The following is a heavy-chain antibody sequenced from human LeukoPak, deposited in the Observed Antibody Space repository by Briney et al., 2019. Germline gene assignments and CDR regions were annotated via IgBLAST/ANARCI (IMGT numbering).Heavy chain of an antibody. Sequence: GRSLRLSCAASVFTFSTYNMNWVRQAPGKGLEWVSAISGSGGSTYYADSVKGRFTISRDNSKNTLYLQMNSLRAEDTAIYYCAKNGDRGAYCTGGTCYPYFYYYMDVWGKGTTVTI. CDR1: VFTFSTYN. V-gene: IGHV3-23*01. J-gene: IGHJ6*03. CDR2: ISGSGGST. D-gene: IGHD2-15*01. CDR3: AKNGDRGAYCTGGTCYPYFYYYMDV.